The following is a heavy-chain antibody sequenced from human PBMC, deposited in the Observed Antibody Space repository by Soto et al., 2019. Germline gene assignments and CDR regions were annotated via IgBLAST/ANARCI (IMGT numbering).Heavy chain of an antibody. CDR1: GGSISNYY. V-gene: IGHV4-59*01. D-gene: IGHD3-3*01. CDR3: ATLRYDRFRWFDP. CDR2: IYYSGST. J-gene: IGHJ5*02. Sequence: QVQLQESGPGLVKPSETLSLTCTVSGGSISNYYWSWIRQPPGKGLEWIGYIYYSGSTNYNPSLKSRVTISVDTSKNQFSLKLSSVTAADTAVYYCATLRYDRFRWFDPWGQGTLVTVSS.